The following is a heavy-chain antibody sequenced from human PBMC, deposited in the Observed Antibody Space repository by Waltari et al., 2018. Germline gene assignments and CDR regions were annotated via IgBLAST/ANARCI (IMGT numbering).Heavy chain of an antibody. Sequence: QITLTESGPTLVKPPQTLPLTCTFSGFSLSTSAVGVGWIRQPPGKGLEWLVLVYWNDDNHYSPSLKSRLTITKDTSKNQVVLTMTNMDPVDTATYYCAHGAGWLFDYWGPGTLVTVSS. D-gene: IGHD6-19*01. V-gene: IGHV2-5*01. J-gene: IGHJ4*02. CDR1: GFSLSTSAVG. CDR3: AHGAGWLFDY. CDR2: VYWNDDN.